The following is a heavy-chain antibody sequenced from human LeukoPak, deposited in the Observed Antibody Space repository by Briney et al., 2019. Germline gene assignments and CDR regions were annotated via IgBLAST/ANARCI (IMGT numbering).Heavy chain of an antibody. D-gene: IGHD3-3*01. J-gene: IGHJ4*02. V-gene: IGHV5-51*01. CDR1: GYSFTSYW. CDR3: ARRPYYDFWSGSPEVWYFDY. Sequence: GESLKISCKGSGYSFTSYWIGWVRQMPGKGLEWMGIIYPGDSDTRYSPSFQGQVTISADKSISTAYLQWSSLKASDTAMYYCARRPYYDFWSGSPEVWYFDYWGQGTLVTVSS. CDR2: IYPGDSDT.